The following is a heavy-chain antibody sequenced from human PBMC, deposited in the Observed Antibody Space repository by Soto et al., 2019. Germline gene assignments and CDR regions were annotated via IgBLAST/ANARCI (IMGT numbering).Heavy chain of an antibody. CDR3: AREGGPDYGSGSYYNSFDY. D-gene: IGHD3-10*01. CDR2: IWYDGSNK. CDR1: GFTFSSYG. Sequence: QVQLVESWGGVVQPGRSLRLSCAASGFTFSSYGMHWVRQAPGKGLEGVAVIWYDGSNKYYADSVKGRFTISRDNSKNTLYLQMNSLRAEDTAVYYCAREGGPDYGSGSYYNSFDYWGQGTLVTVSS. V-gene: IGHV3-33*01. J-gene: IGHJ4*02.